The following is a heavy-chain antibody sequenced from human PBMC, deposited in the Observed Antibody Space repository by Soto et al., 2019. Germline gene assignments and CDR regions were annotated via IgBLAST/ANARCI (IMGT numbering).Heavy chain of an antibody. J-gene: IGHJ6*02. D-gene: IGHD3-3*01. CDR2: IYHGERP. Sequence: PSETLSLTCAVSGGSISSSNWWSWVRQPPGKGLEWIGEIYHGERPIYNTSLTSPVTISVHPSTNHISLTPRSVTAAHTDVTYCSRVTYYDFWRGYYVGNYGMDVWGQGTTVTVSS. V-gene: IGHV4-4*02. CDR1: GGSISSSNW. CDR3: SRVTYYDFWRGYYVGNYGMDV.